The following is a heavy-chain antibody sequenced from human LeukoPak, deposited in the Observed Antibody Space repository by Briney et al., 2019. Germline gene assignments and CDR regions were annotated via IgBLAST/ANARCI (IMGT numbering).Heavy chain of an antibody. V-gene: IGHV3-66*04. J-gene: IGHJ4*02. D-gene: IGHD6-13*01. CDR2: LYSGGST. CDR3: ASHHSSSWSFDY. Sequence: ETLSLTCNVSGGSISSSSYYMSWVRQAPGKGLEWVSVLYSGGSTYYADSVKGRFTISRDNSKNTLYLQMNSLRAEDTAVYYCASHHSSSWSFDYWGQGTLVTVSS. CDR1: GGSISSSSYY.